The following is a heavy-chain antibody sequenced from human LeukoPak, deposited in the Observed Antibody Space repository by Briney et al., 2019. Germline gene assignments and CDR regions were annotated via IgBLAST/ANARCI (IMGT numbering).Heavy chain of an antibody. Sequence: SQTLSLTCTVSGGPISSGGYYWSWIRQHPGKGLEWIGYIYYSGSTYYNPSLKSRVTISVDTSKNQFSLKLSSVTAADTAVYYCARVAPAAGTIPWGFDYWGQGTLVTVSS. CDR1: GGPISSGGYY. V-gene: IGHV4-31*03. D-gene: IGHD6-13*01. CDR2: IYYSGST. CDR3: ARVAPAAGTIPWGFDY. J-gene: IGHJ4*02.